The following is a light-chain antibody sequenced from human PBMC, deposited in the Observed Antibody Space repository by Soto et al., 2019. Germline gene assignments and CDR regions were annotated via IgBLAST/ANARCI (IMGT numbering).Light chain of an antibody. Sequence: QSVLTQPPSVSGAPGQRVTISCSGSSSNIGAGYDVHWYQQLPGTAPRLLIYVSRNRPSGVPDRFSGSKSGTSASLAITGLQTDDEAEYYCQSYDSSLRLAVFGGGTKLTVL. J-gene: IGLJ3*02. CDR3: QSYDSSLRLAV. CDR2: VSR. CDR1: SSNIGAGYD. V-gene: IGLV1-40*01.